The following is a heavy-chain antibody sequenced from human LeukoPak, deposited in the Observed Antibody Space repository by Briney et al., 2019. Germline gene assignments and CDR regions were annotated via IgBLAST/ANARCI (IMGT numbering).Heavy chain of an antibody. V-gene: IGHV4-39*02. CDR3: ARDLRGFDP. CDR1: GGSISSSRYY. CDR2: IYDSGST. J-gene: IGHJ5*02. Sequence: SETLSLTCTVSGGSISSSRYYWGWIRQPPGKGREWIGSIYDSGSTYYNPSLKSRVTISVDTSKNQFSLKLSSVTAADTAVYYCARDLRGFDPWGQGTLVTVSS. D-gene: IGHD4-17*01.